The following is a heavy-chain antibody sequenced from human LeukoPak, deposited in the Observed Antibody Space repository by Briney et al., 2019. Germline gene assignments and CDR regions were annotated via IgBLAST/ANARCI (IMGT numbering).Heavy chain of an antibody. CDR2: IYYSGSP. J-gene: IGHJ6*03. Sequence: SETLSLTCTVSGGSISSSSYYWGWIRQPPGKGLEWIGSIYYSGSPYYNPSLKSRVTISVDTSKKQFSLKLSSVTAADTAVYYCARDGTPNYSSGWVYMDVWGEGTTVTISS. CDR3: ARDGTPNYSSGWVYMDV. V-gene: IGHV4-39*02. CDR1: GGSISSSSYY. D-gene: IGHD6-25*01.